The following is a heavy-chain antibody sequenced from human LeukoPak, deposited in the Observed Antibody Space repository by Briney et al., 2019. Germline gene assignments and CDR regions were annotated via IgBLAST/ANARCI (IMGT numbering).Heavy chain of an antibody. J-gene: IGHJ5*02. D-gene: IGHD2-2*03. CDR2: INPNSGGT. V-gene: IGHV1-2*02. Sequence: VASVKVSCKASGGTFSSYAISWVRQAPGQGLEWMGWINPNSGGTNYAQKFQGRVTMTRDTSISTAYMELSRLRSDDTAVYYCASGHCSSTSCYAFWWFDPWGQGTLVAVSS. CDR3: ASGHCSSTSCYAFWWFDP. CDR1: GGTFSSYA.